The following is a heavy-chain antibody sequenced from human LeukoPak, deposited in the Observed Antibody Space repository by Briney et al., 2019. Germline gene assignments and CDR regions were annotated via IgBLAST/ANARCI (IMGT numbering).Heavy chain of an antibody. J-gene: IGHJ4*02. CDR2: IYSSGST. D-gene: IGHD5-12*01. CDR1: GGSISSYY. V-gene: IGHV4-59*08. CDR3: ARHRVAPYYFDY. Sequence: SETLSLTCTVSGGSISSYYWSWIRQPPGKGLEWIGYIYSSGSTNYSPSLKSRVTISVDTSQNQFSLKLSSVTAADTAVYYCARHRVAPYYFDYWGQGTLVTVSS.